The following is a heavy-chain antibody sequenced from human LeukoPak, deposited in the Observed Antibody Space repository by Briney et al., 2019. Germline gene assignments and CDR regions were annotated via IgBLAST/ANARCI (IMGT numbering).Heavy chain of an antibody. Sequence: RGESLKISCKGSGYSFTSYWIGWVRQMPGKGPEWMGIIYPGDSDTRYSPSFQGQVTISADKSISTAYLQWSSLKASDTAMYYCARPDDYGGNSGWYFDLWGRDTLVTVSS. CDR2: IYPGDSDT. D-gene: IGHD4-17*01. V-gene: IGHV5-51*01. J-gene: IGHJ2*01. CDR3: ARPDDYGGNSGWYFDL. CDR1: GYSFTSYW.